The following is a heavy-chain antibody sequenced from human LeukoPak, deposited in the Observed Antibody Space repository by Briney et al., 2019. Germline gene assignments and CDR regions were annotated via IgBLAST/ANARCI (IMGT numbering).Heavy chain of an antibody. V-gene: IGHV4-34*01. CDR3: ARGLGYYYDSSGYYAL. Sequence: SETLSLTCAVYGGSFSGYYWSWIRQPPGKGLEWIGEINHSGSTNHNPSLKSRVTISVDTSKNQFSLKLSSVTAADTAVYYCARGLGYYYDSSGYYALWGQGALVTVSS. CDR2: INHSGST. J-gene: IGHJ4*02. D-gene: IGHD3-22*01. CDR1: GGSFSGYY.